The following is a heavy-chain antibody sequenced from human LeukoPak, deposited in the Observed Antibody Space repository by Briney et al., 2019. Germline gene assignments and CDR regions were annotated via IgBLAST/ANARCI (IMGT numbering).Heavy chain of an antibody. V-gene: IGHV4-59*01. J-gene: IGHJ4*02. CDR1: GGSISSYY. CDR2: IYYSGST. Sequence: PSEILSLTCTVSGGSISSYYWSWIRQPPGKGLEWIGYIYYSGSTNYNPSLKSRVTISVDTSKNQFSLKLSSVTAADTAVYYCARDRGGAGTTDYWGQGTLVTVSS. CDR3: ARDRGGAGTTDY. D-gene: IGHD6-13*01.